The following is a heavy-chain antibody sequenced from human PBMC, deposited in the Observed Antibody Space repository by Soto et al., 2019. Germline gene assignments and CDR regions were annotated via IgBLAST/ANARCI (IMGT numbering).Heavy chain of an antibody. Sequence: PSETLSLTCTVSGGSLSSYYWSWIRQPPGKGLEWIGYIYYSGSTNYNPSLKSRVTISVDTSKNQFSLKLSSVTAADTAVYYCARATGVGAMYYFDYWGQGTLVTVS. D-gene: IGHD1-26*01. V-gene: IGHV4-59*01. CDR3: ARATGVGAMYYFDY. CDR2: IYYSGST. J-gene: IGHJ4*02. CDR1: GGSLSSYY.